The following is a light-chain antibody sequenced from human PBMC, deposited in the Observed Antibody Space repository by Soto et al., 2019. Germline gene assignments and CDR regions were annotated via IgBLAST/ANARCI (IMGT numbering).Light chain of an antibody. Sequence: EIVMTQSPATLSVSPGERTTLSRRASQSVGNNLAWYQQKPGQAPRLLIYGASTRATGIPAKFSGSGSGTDFTLTISSLEPEDFAVYYCQQRSKWPLTFGGGTKVDIK. J-gene: IGKJ4*01. V-gene: IGKV3-15*01. CDR1: QSVGNN. CDR2: GAS. CDR3: QQRSKWPLT.